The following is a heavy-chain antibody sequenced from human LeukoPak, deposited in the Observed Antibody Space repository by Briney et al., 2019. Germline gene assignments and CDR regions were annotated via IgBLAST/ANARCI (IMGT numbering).Heavy chain of an antibody. V-gene: IGHV4-39*07. CDR2: IYYSGST. CDR1: GGSISSSSYY. Sequence: SETLSLTCTVSGGSISSSSYYWGWIRQPLGKGLEWIGSIYYSGSTYYNPSLKSRVTISVDTSKNQFSLKLSSVTAADTAVYYCARGSYYDSSGTFTDAFDIWGQGTMVTVSS. J-gene: IGHJ3*02. D-gene: IGHD3-22*01. CDR3: ARGSYYDSSGTFTDAFDI.